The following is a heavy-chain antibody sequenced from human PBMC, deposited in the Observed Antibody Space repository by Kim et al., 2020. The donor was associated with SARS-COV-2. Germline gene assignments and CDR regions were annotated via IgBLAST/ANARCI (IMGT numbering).Heavy chain of an antibody. D-gene: IGHD1-1*01. V-gene: IGHV3-64D*06. CDR3: VKDQEMATTTDAFDI. J-gene: IGHJ3*02. Sequence: SVKGRFTISRDNSKNTLYLQMISLRAEDTAVYYCVKDQEMATTTDAFDIWGQGTMVTVSS.